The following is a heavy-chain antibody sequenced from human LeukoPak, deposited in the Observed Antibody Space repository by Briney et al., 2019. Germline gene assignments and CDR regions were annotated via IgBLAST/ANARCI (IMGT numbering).Heavy chain of an antibody. CDR3: AKDGFDYYDSSGYYYFDY. D-gene: IGHD3-22*01. J-gene: IGHJ4*02. V-gene: IGHV3-23*01. CDR1: GFTFSNYA. CDR2: ISTSGGGI. Sequence: GGSLRLSCAASGFTFSNYAMSWVRQAPGKGLEWVSGISTSGGGIYYAHSVKGRFTISRDNSMNTLYLQMYSLRDDDTAVYYCAKDGFDYYDSSGYYYFDYWGQGTLVTVSS.